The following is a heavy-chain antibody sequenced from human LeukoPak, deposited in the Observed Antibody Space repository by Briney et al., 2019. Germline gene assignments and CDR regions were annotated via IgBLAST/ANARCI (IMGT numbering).Heavy chain of an antibody. CDR3: AREGGFYRPLDY. CDR1: GGSISSYY. D-gene: IGHD3-3*01. V-gene: IGHV4-4*07. Sequence: PSETLSLTCTVSGGSISSYYWSWIRQPAGKGLEWIGRIYSSGTSNYNPSLKSRVTMSVDTSKNQFSLNLTSVTAADTAVYYCAREGGFYRPLDYSGQGTLVTVSS. CDR2: IYSSGTS. J-gene: IGHJ4*02.